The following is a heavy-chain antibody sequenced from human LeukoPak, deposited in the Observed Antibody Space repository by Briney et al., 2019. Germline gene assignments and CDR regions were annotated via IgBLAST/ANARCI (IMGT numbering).Heavy chain of an antibody. J-gene: IGHJ6*02. D-gene: IGHD6-6*01. CDR3: ARGGPIDVHSITSSRHSMDV. CDR2: INPYSDVA. V-gene: IGHV1-2*02. CDR1: GYTFTAYY. Sequence: ASVKVSCKTSGYTFTAYYLHWVRQAPGQGLEWMGWINPYSDVAKYAQKLQGRVIMTRDTASKTAYLELRSLTIDATAVYYCARGGPIDVHSITSSRHSMDVWGQGATVSVS.